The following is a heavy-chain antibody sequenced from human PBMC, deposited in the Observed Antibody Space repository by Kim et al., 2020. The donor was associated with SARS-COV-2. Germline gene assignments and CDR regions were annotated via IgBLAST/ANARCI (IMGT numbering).Heavy chain of an antibody. CDR2: INTNTGNP. J-gene: IGHJ4*02. V-gene: IGHV7-4-1*02. CDR3: ARGHSQDYDILTGYNPVED. D-gene: IGHD3-9*01. Sequence: ASVKVSCKASGYTFTSYAMNWVRQAPGQGLEWMGWINTNTGNPTYAQGFTGRFVFSLDTSVSTAYLQISSLKAEDTVVYYCARGHSQDYDILTGYNPVEDWGQGTLVTVSS. CDR1: GYTFTSYA.